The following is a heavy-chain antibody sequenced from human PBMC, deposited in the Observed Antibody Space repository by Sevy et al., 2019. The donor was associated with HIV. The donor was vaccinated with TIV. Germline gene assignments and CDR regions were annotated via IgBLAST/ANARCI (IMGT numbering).Heavy chain of an antibody. Sequence: GGSLRLSCAASGFSFSSHAMHWVRQAPGKGLEWVAVIWYEGGPKYYADSVKGRFTISRDNSHNTLFLQMNSLRAEDTTVYYCARGSRGPAPVGPSFDYWGQGTLVTVSS. J-gene: IGHJ4*02. CDR2: IWYEGGPK. CDR1: GFSFSSHA. D-gene: IGHD1-26*01. CDR3: ARGSRGPAPVGPSFDY. V-gene: IGHV3-33*01.